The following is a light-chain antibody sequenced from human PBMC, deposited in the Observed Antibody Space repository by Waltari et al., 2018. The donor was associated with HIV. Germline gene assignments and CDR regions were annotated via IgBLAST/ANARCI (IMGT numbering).Light chain of an antibody. CDR1: HSDIVTFDF. CDR2: RVT. V-gene: IGLV2-14*01. Sequence: QSALAQPASMSGSPGQSVTISCAGRHSDIVTFDFVSWYQQLPGKAPTLLIYRVTFRPSGVPSRFSASKSANTASLTISDLQTEDEAHYYCSSYTITNTWVFGGGTLLTVL. CDR3: SSYTITNTWV. J-gene: IGLJ3*02.